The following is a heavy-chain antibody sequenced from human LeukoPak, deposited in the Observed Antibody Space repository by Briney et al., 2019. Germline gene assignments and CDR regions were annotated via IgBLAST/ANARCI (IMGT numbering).Heavy chain of an antibody. CDR1: GFTFSSYA. V-gene: IGHV3-23*01. CDR2: ISGSGDIT. J-gene: IGHJ5*02. CDR3: ASGSGTYGFHL. D-gene: IGHD3-10*01. Sequence: GGSLRLSRAASGFTFSSYAMSWVRQAPGKGLEWVSAISGSGDITYYTDSVKGRFTISRDNSKNTLYLQMNSLRAEDTAVYYCASGSGTYGFHLWGQGTLVTVSS.